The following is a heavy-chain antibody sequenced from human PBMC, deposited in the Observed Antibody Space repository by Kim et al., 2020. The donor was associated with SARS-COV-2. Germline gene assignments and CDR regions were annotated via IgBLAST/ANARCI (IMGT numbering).Heavy chain of an antibody. J-gene: IGHJ4*02. V-gene: IGHV3-21*01. D-gene: IGHD3-10*01. Sequence: GGSLRLSCAASGFTFSSYSMNWVRQAPGKGLEWVSSISSSSSYIYYAYSVKGRFTISRDNAKNSLYLQMNSLRAEDTAVYYCARGRPMVRGWGVDYWGQGTLVTVSS. CDR3: ARGRPMVRGWGVDY. CDR2: ISSSSSYI. CDR1: GFTFSSYS.